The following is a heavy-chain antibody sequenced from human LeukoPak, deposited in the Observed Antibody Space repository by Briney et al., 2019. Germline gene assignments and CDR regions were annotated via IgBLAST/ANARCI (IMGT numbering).Heavy chain of an antibody. CDR2: ISSSTTDI. V-gene: IGHV3-21*01. J-gene: IGHJ3*02. Sequence: GGSLRLSCAASGFTFTGYTINWVRQAPGKGLEWVSCISSSTTDIYYADSVKGRFTISRDNAKRSVYLQMNGLRVEDTAVYYCARDIHSVAFDIWGQGTMVTVSS. CDR1: GFTFTGYT. CDR3: ARDIHSVAFDI.